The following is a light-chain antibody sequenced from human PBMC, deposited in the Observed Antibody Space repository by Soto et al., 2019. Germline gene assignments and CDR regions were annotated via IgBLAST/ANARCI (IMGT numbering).Light chain of an antibody. CDR2: GVS. J-gene: IGLJ2*01. CDR3: SSYKTSSTVVV. V-gene: IGLV2-14*01. CDR1: SSDIGGYNY. Sequence: QSALTQPASVSGSPGQSITISCTGTSSDIGGYNYVSWYQQYPGKAPKLKIFGVSDRPSGVSNRFSGSKSGTTASLTISGLQAEDEADYYCSSYKTSSTVVVFGGGTKLTVL.